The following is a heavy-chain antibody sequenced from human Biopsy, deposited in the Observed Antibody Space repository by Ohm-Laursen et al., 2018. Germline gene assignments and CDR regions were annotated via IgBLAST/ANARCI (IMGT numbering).Heavy chain of an antibody. D-gene: IGHD2-2*01. Sequence: GASVKVSCNAPTGTFNSYGIIWVRQTPGQGLEWMGRIIPIPRTTAYAQTFLGRVTITADSPTSTVDMELTSLTSDDTAVYFCAREAIGYQLPCDDWGQGTLVTVSS. CDR2: IIPIPRTT. J-gene: IGHJ4*02. V-gene: IGHV1-69*11. CDR1: TGTFNSYG. CDR3: AREAIGYQLPCDD.